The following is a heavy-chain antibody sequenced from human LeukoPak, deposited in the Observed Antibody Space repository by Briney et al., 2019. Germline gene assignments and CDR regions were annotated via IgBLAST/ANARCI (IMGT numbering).Heavy chain of an antibody. J-gene: IGHJ4*02. V-gene: IGHV1-69*05. CDR2: IIPIFGTA. Sequence: SVKVSCKASGGTFSSYAITWVRQAPGQGLEWMGGIIPIFGTANYAQKFQDRVTITTDESTSTAYMELSSLRSEDTAVYFCARDGQSHDYGDYWDWGQGTLLTVSS. CDR3: ARDGQSHDYGDYWD. D-gene: IGHD4-17*01. CDR1: GGTFSSYA.